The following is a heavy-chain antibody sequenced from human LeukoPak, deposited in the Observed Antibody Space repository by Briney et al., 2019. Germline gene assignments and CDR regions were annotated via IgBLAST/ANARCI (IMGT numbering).Heavy chain of an antibody. CDR2: VGIAADT. CDR3: VRQKKSHGNFDY. J-gene: IGHJ4*02. Sequence: GGSLRLSCAASGFTFSDHAMHWVRQAPGKGLEWVSAVGIAADTFYPGSVKGRFTISRENAKNSLYLQMNSLRVEDTAVYYCVRQKKSHGNFDYWGQGTLVTVSS. D-gene: IGHD1-26*01. CDR1: GFTFSDHA. V-gene: IGHV3-13*01.